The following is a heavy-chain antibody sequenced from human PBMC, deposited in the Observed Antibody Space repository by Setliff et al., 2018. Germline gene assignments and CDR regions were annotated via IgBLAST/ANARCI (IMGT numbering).Heavy chain of an antibody. CDR3: ARHRGYSSPSLEYYYYGRNV. CDR2: LSDSGST. J-gene: IGHJ6*02. D-gene: IGHD3-22*01. CDR1: GYSISSGYY. V-gene: IGHV4-38-2*02. Sequence: SETLSLTCTVSGYSISSGYYWGWVRQPPGKGLEWLGTLSDSGSTYYNPSFKGRVTISEHSSQTQFFLELSSVTAADTAVYYCARHRGYSSPSLEYYYYGRNVWGQGTTVTVS.